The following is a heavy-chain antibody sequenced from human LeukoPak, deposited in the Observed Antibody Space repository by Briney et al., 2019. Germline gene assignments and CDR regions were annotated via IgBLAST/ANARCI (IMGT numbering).Heavy chain of an antibody. CDR3: ATYFDSTGYFEEAYDT. CDR2: ISTNSKTI. J-gene: IGHJ4*03. Sequence: PGGSLRLSCAASGFTFSRYSMNWVRQAPGKGLEWVAYISTNSKTIYSGDSVKGRFSISRDNDKNLLYLQMGSLRVEDTAVYHCATYFDSTGYFEEAYDTWGQGTLVTVSA. V-gene: IGHV3-48*01. D-gene: IGHD3-22*01. CDR1: GFTFSRYS.